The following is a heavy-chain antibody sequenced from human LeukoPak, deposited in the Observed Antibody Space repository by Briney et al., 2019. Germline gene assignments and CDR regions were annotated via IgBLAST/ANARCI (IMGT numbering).Heavy chain of an antibody. CDR2: IIPNFGTA. CDR3: ARDGSGYPS. Sequence: SVKVSCKASGGTFSSYAISWVRQAPGQGLEWMGGIIPNFGTANYEKKSQDRVTITADECTSTAYMELSSLRSEDTAVYYCARDGSGYPSWGQGTLVTVSS. V-gene: IGHV1-69*13. CDR1: GGTFSSYA. J-gene: IGHJ4*02. D-gene: IGHD3-22*01.